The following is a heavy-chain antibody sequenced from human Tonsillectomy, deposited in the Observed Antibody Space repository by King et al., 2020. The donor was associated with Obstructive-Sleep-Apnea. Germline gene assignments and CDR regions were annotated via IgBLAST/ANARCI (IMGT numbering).Heavy chain of an antibody. J-gene: IGHJ4*02. D-gene: IGHD5-24*01. CDR2: INPNSGGT. V-gene: IGHV1-2*02. CDR1: GYTFNGYY. Sequence: QLVQSGAEVKKPGASVKVSCKASGYTFNGYYMHCVRQAPGQGLEWMGWINPNSGGTNYAQKFQGRVTMTRDTSISTAYMELSRLRSDDTTVYYCAKDGGEPRWVQLSYYFDYWGKGTLVTVSS. CDR3: AKDGGEPRWVQLSYYFDY.